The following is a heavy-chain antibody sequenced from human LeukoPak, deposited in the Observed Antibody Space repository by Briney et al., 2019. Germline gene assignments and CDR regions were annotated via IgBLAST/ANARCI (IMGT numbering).Heavy chain of an antibody. Sequence: PGGSLRLSCTTSGFTFGDYAMSWVRQAPGKGLEWVGFIRSPAYGGTTEYAASVKGRFTISRDESRSIAYLQMNSLKTEDTAVYYCCRSGPILKNGYNSDYWGQGALVTVST. V-gene: IGHV3-49*04. D-gene: IGHD5-24*01. J-gene: IGHJ4*02. CDR1: GFTFGDYA. CDR3: CRSGPILKNGYNSDY. CDR2: IRSPAYGGTT.